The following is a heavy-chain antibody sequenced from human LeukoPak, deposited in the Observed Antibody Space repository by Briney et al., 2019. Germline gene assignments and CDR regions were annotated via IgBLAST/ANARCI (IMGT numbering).Heavy chain of an antibody. D-gene: IGHD3-3*01. V-gene: IGHV3-48*03. J-gene: IGHJ4*02. CDR1: GFTFSSYE. CDR3: ARDPTIFGVVTTYYFDY. CDR2: ISSSGSTI. Sequence: GGSLRLSCAASGFTFSSYEMNWVRQAPGKGLEWVSYISSSGSTIYYADSVKGRFTISRDNAKNSLYLQMSSLRAEDTAVYYCARDPTIFGVVTTYYFDYWGQGTLVTVSS.